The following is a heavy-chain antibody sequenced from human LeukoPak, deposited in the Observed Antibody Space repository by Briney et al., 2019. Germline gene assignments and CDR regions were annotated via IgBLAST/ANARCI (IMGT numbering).Heavy chain of an antibody. CDR2: VDPEDGET. J-gene: IGHJ5*02. D-gene: IGHD3-22*01. V-gene: IGHV1-69-2*01. Sequence: GASVKVSCKASGFTFTDYYLHWVQQAPGKGLEWVGRVDPEDGETRYATKFQGRVTITADTSTDTTYMLLSSLRSEDTAVYYCAKGSGYYDSSGYFNWFDPWGQGTLVTVSS. CDR1: GFTFTDYY. CDR3: AKGSGYYDSSGYFNWFDP.